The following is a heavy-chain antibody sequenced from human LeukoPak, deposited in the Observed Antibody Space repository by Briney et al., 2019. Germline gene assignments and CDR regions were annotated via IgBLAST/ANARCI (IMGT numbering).Heavy chain of an antibody. Sequence: PSETLSLTCNVSGDSINTGRHYWSWIRQPPGKGLEWIGEINHSGSTNYNPSLKSRVTISVDTSKNQFSLKLSSVTAADTAVYYCALISGTTGTSLSWGQGTLVTVSS. D-gene: IGHD1-1*01. CDR2: INHSGST. CDR1: GDSINTGRHY. J-gene: IGHJ5*02. V-gene: IGHV4-34*01. CDR3: ALISGTTGTSLS.